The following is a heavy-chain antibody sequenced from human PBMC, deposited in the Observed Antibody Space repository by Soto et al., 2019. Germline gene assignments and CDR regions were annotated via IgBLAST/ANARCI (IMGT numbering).Heavy chain of an antibody. Sequence: EASLKVSCKTSGYTFSSYTISCVRHTNGQGLEWMGRIIPILGIANYAQKFQGRVTITADKSTSTAYMELSSLRSEDTAVYYCARDAGSRSVWAFDIWGQGTMVTVSS. CDR2: IIPILGIA. V-gene: IGHV1-69*04. J-gene: IGHJ3*02. D-gene: IGHD6-13*01. CDR3: ARDAGSRSVWAFDI. CDR1: GYTFSSYT.